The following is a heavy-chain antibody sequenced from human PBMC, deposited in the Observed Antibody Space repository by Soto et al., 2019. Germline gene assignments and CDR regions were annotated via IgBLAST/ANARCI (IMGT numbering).Heavy chain of an antibody. CDR1: GYTFTSYG. CDR3: ARDGCRPAHQLGIVYYYDSSGRGGMDV. Sequence: QVQLVQSGAEVKKPGASVKVSCKASGYTFTSYGISWVRQAPGQGLEWMGWISAYNGNTNYAQKLQGRVTMTTDTYTRTAYREPRSLRSDDTAVYYCARDGCRPAHQLGIVYYYDSSGRGGMDVWGQGSTVTVFS. D-gene: IGHD3-22*01. J-gene: IGHJ6*02. CDR2: ISAYNGNT. V-gene: IGHV1-18*04.